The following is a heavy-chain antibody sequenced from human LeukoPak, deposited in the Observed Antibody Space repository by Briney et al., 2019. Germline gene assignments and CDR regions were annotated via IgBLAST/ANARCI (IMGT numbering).Heavy chain of an antibody. CDR1: DASFSSHY. CDR2: ISYTGST. Sequence: SETLSLTCIVSDASFSSHYWTWIRQPPGKGLEWIGYISYTGSTNYNPSLKSRVTISVDTSKNQFSLKLSSVTAADTAVYYCARDPTTVTKGFDVWGQGTMVTVSS. CDR3: ARDPTTVTKGFDV. D-gene: IGHD4-17*01. J-gene: IGHJ3*01. V-gene: IGHV4-59*11.